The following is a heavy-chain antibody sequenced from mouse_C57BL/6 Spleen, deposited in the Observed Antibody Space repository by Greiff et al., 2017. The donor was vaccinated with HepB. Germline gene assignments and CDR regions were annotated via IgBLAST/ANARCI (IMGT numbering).Heavy chain of an antibody. CDR2: IRSKSNNYAT. D-gene: IGHD2-3*01. Sequence: EVHLVESGGGLVQPKGSLKLSCAASGFSFNTYAMNWVRQAPGKGMEWVARIRSKSNNYATYYADSVKDRFTISRDDSESMLYLQMNNLKTEDTAMYYCVREGYDGYLGWFAYWGQGTLVTVSA. CDR1: GFSFNTYA. CDR3: VREGYDGYLGWFAY. V-gene: IGHV10-1*01. J-gene: IGHJ3*01.